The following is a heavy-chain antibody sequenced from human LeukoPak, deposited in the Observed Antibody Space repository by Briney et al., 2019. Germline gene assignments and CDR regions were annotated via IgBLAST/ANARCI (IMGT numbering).Heavy chain of an antibody. J-gene: IGHJ3*02. V-gene: IGHV1-46*01. CDR3: GRVTLYAFDI. D-gene: IGHD4-23*01. CDR1: GNTFSSYL. Sequence: VKVSCKASGNTFSSYLIHWVRQAPGHGLEWMGIISPSGGTTSYAQEFQGRVTMTRDTSTSTVYMELSSLRPEDTAVYYCGRVTLYAFDIWGQGTMVTVSS. CDR2: ISPSGGTT.